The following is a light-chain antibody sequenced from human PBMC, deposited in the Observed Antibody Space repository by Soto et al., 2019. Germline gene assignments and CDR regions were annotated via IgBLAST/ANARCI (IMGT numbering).Light chain of an antibody. CDR1: QSLTNNY. V-gene: IGKV3-20*01. Sequence: ELVVTQSPGSLSLSPGRRCTLSSRESQSLTNNYFAWFQQKPCRALKLLIDGASTRDTGIPDRFSGSGSGTEFTITISRLELEDVAVYYCPQYEAVVTVGQWTTVDIK. CDR3: PQYEAVVT. J-gene: IGKJ1*01. CDR2: GAS.